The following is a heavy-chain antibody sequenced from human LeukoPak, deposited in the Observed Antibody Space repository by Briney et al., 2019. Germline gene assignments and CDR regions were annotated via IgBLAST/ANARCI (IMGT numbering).Heavy chain of an antibody. D-gene: IGHD5-18*01. CDR3: ARDTTSDTAMSNYFDY. CDR2: ISYSGST. CDR1: GGSINSYY. V-gene: IGHV4-59*01. Sequence: SETLSLTCTVSGGSINSYYWSWIRQPPGKGLEWIGYISYSGSTNYNPSLKSRVTISVDTSKNQFSLKLSSVTAADTAVYYCARDTTSDTAMSNYFDYWGQGTLVTVSS. J-gene: IGHJ4*02.